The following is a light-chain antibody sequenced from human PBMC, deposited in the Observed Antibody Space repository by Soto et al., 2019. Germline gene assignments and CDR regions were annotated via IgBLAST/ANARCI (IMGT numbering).Light chain of an antibody. Sequence: QSALTQPASVSGSPGQSITISCTGTSGDVGNYNLVSWYQQRPGKAPKLMIYEVSKRPSGVSDRFSGSKSGNTASLTISGLQAEDEADYFCCSYAGSEYVFGAGTKVTVL. CDR3: CSYAGSEYV. V-gene: IGLV2-23*02. J-gene: IGLJ1*01. CDR2: EVS. CDR1: SGDVGNYNL.